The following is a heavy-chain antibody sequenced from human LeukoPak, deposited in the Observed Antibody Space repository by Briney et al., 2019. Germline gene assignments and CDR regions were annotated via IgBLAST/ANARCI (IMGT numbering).Heavy chain of an antibody. CDR1: GFTFSSYV. J-gene: IGHJ4*02. Sequence: GGSLRLSCAASGFTFSSYVMHWVRQAPGKGLEWVAVIWYDGSNKYYADSVKGRFTTSRDNSKNTLYLQMNSLRAEDTAVYYCARVASPSGWFYFDYWGQGTLVTVSS. CDR2: IWYDGSNK. V-gene: IGHV3-33*01. CDR3: ARVASPSGWFYFDY. D-gene: IGHD6-19*01.